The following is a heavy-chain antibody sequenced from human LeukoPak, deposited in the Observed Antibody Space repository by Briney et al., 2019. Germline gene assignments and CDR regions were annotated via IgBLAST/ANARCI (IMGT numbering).Heavy chain of an antibody. V-gene: IGHV4-59*01. Sequence: SETLSLTCTVSGGSISSYYWSWIRQPPGKGLEWIGYIYYSGSTNYNPSLKSRVTISVDTSKNQFSLKLSSVTAADTGVYYCARVLITFGGVTIFDYWGQGTLVTVSS. CDR3: ARVLITFGGVTIFDY. D-gene: IGHD3-16*01. CDR1: GGSISSYY. CDR2: IYYSGST. J-gene: IGHJ4*02.